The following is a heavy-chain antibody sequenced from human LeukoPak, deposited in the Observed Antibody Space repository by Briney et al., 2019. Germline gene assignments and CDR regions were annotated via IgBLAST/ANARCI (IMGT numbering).Heavy chain of an antibody. CDR3: ARGPSKVFNN. CDR1: GFTFSNYW. V-gene: IGHV3-74*01. Sequence: GRSLRLSCAASGFTFSNYWMHWVRQAPGKGLVWVSRINSDGSSTNYADSVKGRFTISRDNAKNTLYLQMNSLRAEDTAVYYCARGPSKVFNNWGQGTLVTVSS. D-gene: IGHD2/OR15-2a*01. J-gene: IGHJ4*02. CDR2: INSDGSST.